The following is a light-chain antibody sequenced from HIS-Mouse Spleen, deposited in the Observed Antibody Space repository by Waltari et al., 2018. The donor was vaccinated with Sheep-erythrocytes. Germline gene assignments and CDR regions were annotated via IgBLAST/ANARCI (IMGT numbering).Light chain of an antibody. V-gene: IGLV2-23*01. J-gene: IGLJ3*02. CDR2: EGS. CDR3: CSYAGSSTWV. Sequence: QSALTQPASVSGSPGQSITISCTGTSSDVGSYNLVSWYQQHPGKAKLMIYEGSKRPSGVSNRFSGSKSGNTASLTISGLQAEDEADYYCCSYAGSSTWVFGGGTKLTVL. CDR1: SSDVGSYNL.